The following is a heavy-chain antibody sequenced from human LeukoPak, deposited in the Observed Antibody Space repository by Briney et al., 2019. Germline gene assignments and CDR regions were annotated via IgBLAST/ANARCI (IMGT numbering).Heavy chain of an antibody. CDR3: AKVPNSSGYGVDTKDY. Sequence: GGSLRLSCAASGFTFSSYAMSWVRQAPGKGLEWVSAISGSGGSTYYADSVKGRFTISRDNSKNTLYLQMNSLRAEDTAVYYCAKVPNSSGYGVDTKDYWGQGTPVTVSS. J-gene: IGHJ4*02. CDR1: GFTFSSYA. D-gene: IGHD3-22*01. CDR2: ISGSGGST. V-gene: IGHV3-23*01.